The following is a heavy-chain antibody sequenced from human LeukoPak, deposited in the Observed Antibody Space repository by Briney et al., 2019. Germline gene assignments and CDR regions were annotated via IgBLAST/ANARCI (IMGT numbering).Heavy chain of an antibody. D-gene: IGHD3-10*01. CDR2: IYWDDDK. V-gene: IGHV2-5*08. CDR3: AGGSGRTFDY. CDR1: GFSLSTVGMC. Sequence: ESGPALVKPTQTLTLTCTFSGFSLSTVGMCVSWIRQPPGKALEWLALIYWDDDKRYSPSLESRLTLTKDTSRNQVVLKMTNMDPVDTATYYCAGGSGRTFDYWGQGTLVTVSS. J-gene: IGHJ4*02.